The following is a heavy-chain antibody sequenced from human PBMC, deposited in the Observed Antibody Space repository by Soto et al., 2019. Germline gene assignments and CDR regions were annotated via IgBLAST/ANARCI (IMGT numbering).Heavy chain of an antibody. CDR3: ARDRSDFWPPRIGMDV. CDR2: ISYDGSNK. D-gene: IGHD3-3*01. J-gene: IGHJ6*02. CDR1: GFTFSSYA. Sequence: SLRLSCAASGFTFSSYAMHWVRQAPGKGLEWVAVISYDGSNKYYADSVKGRFTISRDNSKNTLYLQMNSLRAEDTAVYYCARDRSDFWPPRIGMDVWGRGTTVTVSS. V-gene: IGHV3-30-3*01.